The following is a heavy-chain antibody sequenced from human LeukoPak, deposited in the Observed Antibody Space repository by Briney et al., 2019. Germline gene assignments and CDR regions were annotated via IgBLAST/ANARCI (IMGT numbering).Heavy chain of an antibody. CDR1: GFTFSSYS. J-gene: IGHJ4*02. V-gene: IGHV3-21*01. Sequence: GGSLGLSCAASGFTFSSYSMNWVRQAPGKGLEWVSSISSNSSYIYYADSVKGRFTISRDNAKNSLYLQMNSLRAEDTAVYYRAREGPTYYYDSSGYWDHWGQGTLVTVSS. CDR2: ISSNSSYI. D-gene: IGHD3-22*01. CDR3: AREGPTYYYDSSGYWDH.